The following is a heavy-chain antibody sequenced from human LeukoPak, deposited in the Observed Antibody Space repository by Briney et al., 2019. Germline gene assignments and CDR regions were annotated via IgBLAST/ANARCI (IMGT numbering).Heavy chain of an antibody. CDR1: GGTFSSYA. CDR3: ARGLDFWSGYFDY. J-gene: IGHJ4*02. V-gene: IGHV1-69*04. D-gene: IGHD3-3*01. Sequence: SVKVSCKASGGTFSSYAISWVRQAPGQGLEWMGRIIPILGIANYAQKFQGRVTITADKSTSTAYMELSSLRSEDTAVYYCARGLDFWSGYFDYWGQGTLVTVSS. CDR2: IIPILGIA.